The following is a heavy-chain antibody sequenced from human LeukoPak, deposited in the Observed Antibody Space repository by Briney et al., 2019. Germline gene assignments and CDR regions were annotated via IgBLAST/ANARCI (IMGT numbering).Heavy chain of an antibody. D-gene: IGHD5-24*01. CDR3: ARQLRAFDI. J-gene: IGHJ3*02. CDR1: GGPISSYY. CDR2: IYTSGST. V-gene: IGHV4-4*09. Sequence: SETLSLTCTVSGGPISSYYWSWIRQPPGKGLEWIGYIYTSGSTNYNPSLKSRATISVDTSKNQFSLKLSSVTAADTAVYYCARQLRAFDIWGQGTMVTVSS.